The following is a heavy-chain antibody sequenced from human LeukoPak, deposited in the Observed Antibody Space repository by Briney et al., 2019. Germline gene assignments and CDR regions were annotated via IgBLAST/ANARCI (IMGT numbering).Heavy chain of an antibody. CDR2: IYSGGST. V-gene: IGHV3-53*01. J-gene: IGHJ4*02. CDR1: GFTVSSNY. Sequence: GGSLRLSCAASGFTVSSNYMSWVRQAPGKGLEWVSVIYSGGSTYYADSVKGRFTISRDNSKNTLYLQMNSLRAEDTAVYYCARVRSSSWYGDYWGQGTLVTVSS. D-gene: IGHD6-13*01. CDR3: ARVRSSSWYGDY.